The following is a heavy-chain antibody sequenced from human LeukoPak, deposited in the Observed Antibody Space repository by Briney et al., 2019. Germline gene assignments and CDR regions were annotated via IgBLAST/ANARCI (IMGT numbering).Heavy chain of an antibody. J-gene: IGHJ4*02. CDR1: GYTFTGYY. CDR3: ARDRSRNTIDY. Sequence: ASVKVSCKASGYTFTGYYMHWVRQAPGQGLEWIGWINPNSGGTNYAQKFQGRVTMTRDTSISTAYMELSGLRSDDTAVYYCARDRSRNTIDYWGQGTLVTVSS. D-gene: IGHD1-14*01. V-gene: IGHV1-2*02. CDR2: INPNSGGT.